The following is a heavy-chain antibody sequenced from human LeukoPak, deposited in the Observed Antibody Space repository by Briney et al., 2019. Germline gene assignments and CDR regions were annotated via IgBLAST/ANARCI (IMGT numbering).Heavy chain of an antibody. Sequence: PSETLSLTCTVSGGSISSYYWSWIRQPPGRGLEWIGYINYSGSTNYNPSLTSRVTISVDTSKNQISLKLTSVTAADTAMYYCARASSGWYGRFDPWGQGTLVAASS. J-gene: IGHJ5*02. CDR1: GGSISSYY. CDR2: INYSGST. D-gene: IGHD6-19*01. V-gene: IGHV4-59*01. CDR3: ARASSGWYGRFDP.